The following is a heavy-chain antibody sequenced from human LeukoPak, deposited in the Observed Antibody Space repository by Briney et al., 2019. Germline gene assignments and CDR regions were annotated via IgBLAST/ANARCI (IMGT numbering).Heavy chain of an antibody. D-gene: IGHD3-10*01. CDR2: IYSGGST. J-gene: IGHJ6*02. Sequence: GSLRLSCAASGFTVSSNYMSWVRQAPGKGLEWVSVIYSGGSTYYADSVKGRFTTSRDNSKNTLYLQMNSLRAEDTAVYYCARPYGSGRNGMDVWGQGTTVTVSS. V-gene: IGHV3-53*05. CDR3: ARPYGSGRNGMDV. CDR1: GFTVSSNY.